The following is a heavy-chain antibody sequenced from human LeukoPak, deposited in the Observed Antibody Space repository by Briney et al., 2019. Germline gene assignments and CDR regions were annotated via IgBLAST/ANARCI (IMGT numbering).Heavy chain of an antibody. D-gene: IGHD3-22*01. CDR2: ISYDGSNK. J-gene: IGHJ4*02. CDR1: GFTFSSYA. V-gene: IGHV3-30-3*01. CDR3: ARDRTRRGDSSGYLIDY. Sequence: PGGSLRLSCAASGFTFSSYAMHWVRQAPGKGLEWVAVISYDGSNKYYADSVKGRFTISRDNSKNTLYLQMNSLRAEDTAVYYCARDRTRRGDSSGYLIDYWGQGTLVTVSS.